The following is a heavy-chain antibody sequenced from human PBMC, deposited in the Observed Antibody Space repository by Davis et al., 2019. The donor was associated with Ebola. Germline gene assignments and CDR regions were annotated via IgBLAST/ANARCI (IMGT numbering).Heavy chain of an antibody. Sequence: MPSETLSLTCTVSGSSISSDHFWGWIRQPPGKGLEWIGSVYRTGSTNYNPSLQSRVTVSLDASKNQFSLKLTSVTAADTAIYYCARQSRNSFDPWGQGTLVTVS. CDR1: GSSISSDHF. D-gene: IGHD1/OR15-1a*01. J-gene: IGHJ5*02. CDR2: VYRTGST. V-gene: IGHV4-38-2*02. CDR3: ARQSRNSFDP.